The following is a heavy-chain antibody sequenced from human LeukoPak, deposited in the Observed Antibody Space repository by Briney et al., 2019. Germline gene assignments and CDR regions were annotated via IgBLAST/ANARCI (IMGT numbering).Heavy chain of an antibody. V-gene: IGHV3-66*01. CDR1: GFTVSSNY. Sequence: PGGSLRLSCAASGFTVSSNYMSWVRQAPGKGLEWVSVIYSGGSTYYADSVKGRFTISRDNSKNTLYLQMNSLRAEDTAVYYCARDQRSDHEIFIGFYHFDNWGQGTLVTVPS. D-gene: IGHD3-9*01. J-gene: IGHJ4*02. CDR2: IYSGGST. CDR3: ARDQRSDHEIFIGFYHFDN.